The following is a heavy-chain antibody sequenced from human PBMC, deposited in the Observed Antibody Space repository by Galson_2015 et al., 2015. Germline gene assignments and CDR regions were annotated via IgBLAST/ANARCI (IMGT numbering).Heavy chain of an antibody. V-gene: IGHV1-46*01. D-gene: IGHD3-3*01. J-gene: IGHJ6*02. CDR2: INPSGGST. CDR1: GYTFTGYY. Sequence: SVKVSCKASGYTFTGYYMHWVRQAPGQGLEWMGIINPSGGSTSYAQKFQGRVTMTRDTSTSTVYMELSSLRSEDTAVYYCARDFWSGAQKYYGMDVWGQGTTVTVSS. CDR3: ARDFWSGAQKYYGMDV.